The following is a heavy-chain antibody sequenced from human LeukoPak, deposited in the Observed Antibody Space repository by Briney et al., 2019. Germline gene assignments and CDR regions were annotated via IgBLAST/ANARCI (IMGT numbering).Heavy chain of an antibody. CDR2: ISYDGSNK. J-gene: IGHJ4*02. Sequence: PGRALILSCAASGFTFSSYGIHWVRQAPGKGLEWVAVISYDGSNKYYADSVKGRFTISRDNSKNTLYLQMNSLRAEDTAVYYCARYQGSVTVVTPSPLDYWGQGTLVTVSS. CDR3: ARYQGSVTVVTPSPLDY. D-gene: IGHD4-23*01. V-gene: IGHV3-30*03. CDR1: GFTFSSYG.